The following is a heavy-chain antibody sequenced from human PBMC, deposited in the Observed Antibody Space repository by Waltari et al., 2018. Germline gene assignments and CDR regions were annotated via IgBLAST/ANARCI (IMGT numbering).Heavy chain of an antibody. V-gene: IGHV1-2*02. CDR3: ARTLAGPITFDY. Sequence: QVQLVQSGAEVKEPGASVKVSCKASGYTFTGYYIHWVRQAPGQGLEWMGWINPNSGGTNDAQKFQGRVTMTRDTSISTAYMELSRLRSDDTAVYYCARTLAGPITFDYWGQGTLVTVSS. D-gene: IGHD1-1*01. CDR1: GYTFTGYY. J-gene: IGHJ4*02. CDR2: INPNSGGT.